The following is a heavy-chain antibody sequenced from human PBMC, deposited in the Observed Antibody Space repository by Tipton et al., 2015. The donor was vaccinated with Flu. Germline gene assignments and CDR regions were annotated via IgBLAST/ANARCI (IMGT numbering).Heavy chain of an antibody. V-gene: IGHV4-38-2*02. Sequence: TLSLTCTVSGYSISSRYYWGWIRQPPGKELEWIGCVYHGGTTYYNPSPKSRVAISLDTFKNQFSLKLTSVTAADTALYYCATTTYYYGSGSHDYWGQGTLVTVSS. CDR3: ATTTYYYGSGSHDY. CDR1: GYSISSRYY. CDR2: VYHGGTT. J-gene: IGHJ4*02. D-gene: IGHD3-10*01.